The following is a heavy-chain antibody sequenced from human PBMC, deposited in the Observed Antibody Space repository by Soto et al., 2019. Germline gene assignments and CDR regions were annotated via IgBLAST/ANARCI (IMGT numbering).Heavy chain of an antibody. CDR2: IIPIFGTA. CDR1: GGTFSSYA. Sequence: GASVKVSCKASGGTFSSYAISWVRQAPGQGLEWMGGIIPIFGTANYAQKFQGRVTITADESTSTAYMELSSLRSEDTAVYYCASTTGSGRDEYGMDVWGQGTTVTVSS. D-gene: IGHD3-10*01. J-gene: IGHJ6*02. V-gene: IGHV1-69*13. CDR3: ASTTGSGRDEYGMDV.